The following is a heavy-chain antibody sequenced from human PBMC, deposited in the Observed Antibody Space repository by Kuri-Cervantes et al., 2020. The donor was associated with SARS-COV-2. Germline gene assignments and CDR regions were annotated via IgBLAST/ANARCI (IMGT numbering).Heavy chain of an antibody. J-gene: IGHJ4*02. D-gene: IGHD3-22*01. V-gene: IGHV3-33*08. CDR1: GFTFSSYG. CDR2: IWYDGSNK. Sequence: GESLKISCAASGFTFSSYGMHWVRQAPGKGLEWVAVIWYDGSNKYYADSVKGRFTISRDNSKNTLYLQMNSLRAEDTAVYYCARDLPYYYDSSGYDFDYWGQGTLVTDSS. CDR3: ARDLPYYYDSSGYDFDY.